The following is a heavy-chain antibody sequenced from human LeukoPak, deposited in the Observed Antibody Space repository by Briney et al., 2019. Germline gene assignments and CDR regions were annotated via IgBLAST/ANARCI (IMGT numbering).Heavy chain of an antibody. CDR1: GYSFTNYW. CDR3: ARKFGRYYYGSGSYYPTPQYFDY. CDR2: IYPGDSDT. V-gene: IGHV5-51*01. Sequence: PGESLKTSCKGSGYSFTNYWIGWVRQMPGKGLEWMGIIYPGDSDTRYSPSLQGQVTISADKSISTAYLQWSSLKASDTAMYYCARKFGRYYYGSGSYYPTPQYFDYWGQGTLVTVSS. J-gene: IGHJ4*02. D-gene: IGHD3-10*01.